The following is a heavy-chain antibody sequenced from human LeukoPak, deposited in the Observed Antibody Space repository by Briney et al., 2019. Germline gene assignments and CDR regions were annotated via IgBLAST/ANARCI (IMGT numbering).Heavy chain of an antibody. D-gene: IGHD3-22*01. CDR2: IYYSGST. CDR1: GGSISSYY. V-gene: IGHV4-59*01. Sequence: SETLSLTCTVSGGSISSYYWSWIRQPPGKRLEWIGYIYYSGSTNYNPSLKSRVTISEDTSKNQFSLKLSSVTAADTAVYYCARDDSSGYYDYWGQGTLVTVSS. CDR3: ARDDSSGYYDY. J-gene: IGHJ4*02.